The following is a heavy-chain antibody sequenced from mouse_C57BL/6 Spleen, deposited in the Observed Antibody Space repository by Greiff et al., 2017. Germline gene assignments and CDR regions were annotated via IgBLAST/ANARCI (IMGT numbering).Heavy chain of an antibody. J-gene: IGHJ3*01. CDR1: GFTFSNYW. CDR3: TGGYDYDVAWFAY. D-gene: IGHD2-4*01. V-gene: IGHV6-3*01. CDR2: IRLKSDNYAT. Sequence: DVHLVESGGGLVQPGGSMKLSCVASGFTFSNYWMNWVRQSPEKGLEWVAQIRLKSDNYATHYAESVKGRFTISRDDSKSSVYLQMNNLRAEDTGIYYCTGGYDYDVAWFAYWGQGTLVTVSA.